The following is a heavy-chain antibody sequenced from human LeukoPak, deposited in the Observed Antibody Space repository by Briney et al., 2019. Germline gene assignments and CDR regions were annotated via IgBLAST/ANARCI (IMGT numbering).Heavy chain of an antibody. Sequence: ASVKVSCKASGYTFTGYYMHWVRQAPGQGLEWMGWINPNSGGTNYAQKFQGWVTMTRDTSISTAYMELSRLRSDDAAVYYCARDAHYDILTGPGAFDIWGQGTMVTVSS. V-gene: IGHV1-2*04. CDR2: INPNSGGT. CDR3: ARDAHYDILTGPGAFDI. D-gene: IGHD3-9*01. J-gene: IGHJ3*02. CDR1: GYTFTGYY.